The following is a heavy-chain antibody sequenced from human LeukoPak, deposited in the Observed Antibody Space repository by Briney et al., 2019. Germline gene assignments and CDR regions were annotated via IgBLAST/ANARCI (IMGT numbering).Heavy chain of an antibody. CDR2: INPNSGGT. D-gene: IGHD3-16*01. CDR1: GYTFSGYY. CDR3: ASGSLASYFDH. V-gene: IGHV1-2*02. Sequence: ASVKVSCKASGYTFSGYYMHWVRQAPGQGLEWMGWINPNSGGTKYVQKFQGRVTMTRDTSISTAYMELSRLRSDDTAVYYCASGSLASYFDHGGQGTLVTVPS. J-gene: IGHJ4*02.